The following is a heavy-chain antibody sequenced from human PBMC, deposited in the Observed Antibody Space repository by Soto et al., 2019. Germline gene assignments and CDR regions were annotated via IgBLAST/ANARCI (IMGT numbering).Heavy chain of an antibody. CDR1: GFTFSSYS. D-gene: IGHD3-22*01. Sequence: GGSLRLSCAASGFTFSSYSMNWVRQAPGKGLEWVSYISSSSSTIYYADSVKGRFTISRDNAKNSLYLQMNSLRDEDTAVYYCARAPAYYYDSSGYYLTWGQGTLVTVSS. CDR3: ARAPAYYYDSSGYYLT. V-gene: IGHV3-48*02. J-gene: IGHJ5*02. CDR2: ISSSSSTI.